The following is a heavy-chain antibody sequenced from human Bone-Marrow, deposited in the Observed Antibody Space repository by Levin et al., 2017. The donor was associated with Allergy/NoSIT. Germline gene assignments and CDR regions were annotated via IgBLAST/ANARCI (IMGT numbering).Heavy chain of an antibody. V-gene: IGHV3-48*02. Sequence: PGGSLRLSCAASGFTFSSYAMNWVRQAPGKGLEWVAYISSDSSTIYYAGSVKGRFTISRDNAKNSLYLQMDSLRDEDTAVNHCARKKDYWGQGTPVTVAA. CDR2: ISSDSSTI. CDR1: GFTFSSYA. CDR3: ARKKDY. J-gene: IGHJ4*02.